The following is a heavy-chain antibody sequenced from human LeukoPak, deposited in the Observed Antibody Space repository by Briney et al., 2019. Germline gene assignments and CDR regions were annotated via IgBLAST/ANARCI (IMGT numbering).Heavy chain of an antibody. J-gene: IGHJ4*02. CDR3: ARVGSGRYNYGYSLVY. D-gene: IGHD5-18*01. V-gene: IGHV4-34*01. CDR2: INHSGST. Sequence: SETLSLTCTVSGGSISSYYWSWIRQPPGKGLEWIGEINHSGSTNYNPSLKSRVTISVDTSKNQFSLKLSSVTAADTAVYYCARVGSGRYNYGYSLVYWGQGTLVTVSS. CDR1: GGSISSYY.